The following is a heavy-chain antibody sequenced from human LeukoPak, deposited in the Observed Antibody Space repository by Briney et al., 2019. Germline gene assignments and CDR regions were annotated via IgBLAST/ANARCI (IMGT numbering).Heavy chain of an antibody. CDR2: ISSGGGST. V-gene: IGHV3-23*01. J-gene: IGHJ6*03. CDR3: AKERRSSMDV. Sequence: GGSLRLSCEASGFIFTTFAISWVRQAPGKGLEWVSFISSGGGSTYYSDSVRGRFTISRDNSNNTVSLHMHSLRVEDTAIYYCAKERRSSMDVWGNGTMVSVSS. CDR1: GFIFTTFA. D-gene: IGHD6-6*01.